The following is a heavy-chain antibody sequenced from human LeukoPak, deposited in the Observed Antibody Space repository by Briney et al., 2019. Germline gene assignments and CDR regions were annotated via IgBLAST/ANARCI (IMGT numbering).Heavy chain of an antibody. Sequence: SQTLYLTCTVSGGSISSADYYWSWIRQPPGKGLEWIGYIYYSGSTYYNPSLKSRVTISVDTSKNQFSLKLSSVTAADTAVYYCARLGIDYDILTGYIPDAFDIWGQGTMVTVSS. CDR2: IYYSGST. J-gene: IGHJ3*02. CDR3: ARLGIDYDILTGYIPDAFDI. D-gene: IGHD3-9*01. CDR1: GGSISSADYY. V-gene: IGHV4-30-4*01.